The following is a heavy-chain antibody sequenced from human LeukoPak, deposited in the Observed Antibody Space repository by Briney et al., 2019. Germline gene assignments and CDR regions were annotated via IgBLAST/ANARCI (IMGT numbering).Heavy chain of an antibody. J-gene: IGHJ4*02. Sequence: SETLSLTCTVSGGSISSYYWSWIRQPPGKGLGWIGYIYYSGTTNYNPSLKSRVTISVDTSKNQFSLKLSSVTAADTAVYYCARGVYIAAAQYGYWGQGTLVTVSS. CDR1: GGSISSYY. V-gene: IGHV4-59*01. CDR3: ARGVYIAAAQYGY. CDR2: IYYSGTT. D-gene: IGHD6-13*01.